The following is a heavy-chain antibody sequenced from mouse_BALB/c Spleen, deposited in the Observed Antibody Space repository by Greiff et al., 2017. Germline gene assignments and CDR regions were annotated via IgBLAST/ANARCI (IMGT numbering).Heavy chain of an antibody. CDR3: ARERGYGRYFDY. Sequence: EVQGVESGGGLVKPGGSLKLSCAASGFTFSSYAMSWVRQTPEKRLEWVASISSGGSTYYPDSVKGRFTISRDNARNILYLQMSSLRSEDTAMYYCARERGYGRYFDYWGQGTTLTVSS. D-gene: IGHD1-1*01. V-gene: IGHV5-6-5*01. J-gene: IGHJ2*01. CDR2: ISSGGST. CDR1: GFTFSSYA.